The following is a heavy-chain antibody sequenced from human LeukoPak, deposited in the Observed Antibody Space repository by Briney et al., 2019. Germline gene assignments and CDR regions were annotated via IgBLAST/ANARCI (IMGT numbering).Heavy chain of an antibody. J-gene: IGHJ4*02. CDR2: IYHSGST. D-gene: IGHD1-7*01. V-gene: IGHV4-30-2*01. CDR1: GGSISSGGYY. CDR3: ARINWNYDFYFDY. Sequence: SSQTLSLTCTVSGGSISSGGYYWSWIRQPPGKGLEWIGYIYHSGSTYYNPSLKSRVTISVDRSKNQFSLKLSSVTAADTAVYYCARINWNYDFYFDYWGQGTLVTVSS.